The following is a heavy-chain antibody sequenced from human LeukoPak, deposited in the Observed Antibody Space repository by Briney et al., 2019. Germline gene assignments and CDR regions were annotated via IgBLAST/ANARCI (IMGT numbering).Heavy chain of an antibody. V-gene: IGHV4-39*07. Sequence: SETLSLTCTVSGGSISSSSYYWGWIRQPPGKGLEWIGSIYYSGSTYYNPSLKSRVTISVDTSKNQFSLKLSSVTAADTAVYYCAREVRITMMVVSNWFDPWGQGTLVTVSS. CDR2: IYYSGST. J-gene: IGHJ5*02. CDR1: GGSISSSSYY. CDR3: AREVRITMMVVSNWFDP. D-gene: IGHD3-22*01.